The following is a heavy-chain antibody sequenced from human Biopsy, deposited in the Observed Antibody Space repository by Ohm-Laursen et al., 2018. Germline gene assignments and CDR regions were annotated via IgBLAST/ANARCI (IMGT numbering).Heavy chain of an antibody. CDR1: GGSINSGGHF. CDR3: ARDYDTSGYYYVS. J-gene: IGHJ5*02. V-gene: IGHV4-31*01. Sequence: TLSLTCSVSGGSINSGGHFWGWVRQSPGKGLEWIGYIYDNGDTYYNPSLMSLVSISADTSKNQVSLRLNSVTAADTAVYYCARDYDTSGYYYVSWGQGTLVTVSS. D-gene: IGHD3-22*01. CDR2: IYDNGDT.